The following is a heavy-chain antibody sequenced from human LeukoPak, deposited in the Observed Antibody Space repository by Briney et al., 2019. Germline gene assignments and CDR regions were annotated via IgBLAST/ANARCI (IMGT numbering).Heavy chain of an antibody. V-gene: IGHV3-66*01. J-gene: IGHJ4*02. Sequence: GGSLRLSCAASGFTVSSNYMSWVRQAPGKGLEWVSVIYSGGSTYYADSVKGRFTISRDNSKNTLYLQMNSLRAEDTAVYYCAKVLNGPVVVAATLFDYWGQGTLVTVSS. CDR2: IYSGGST. CDR3: AKVLNGPVVVAATLFDY. D-gene: IGHD2-15*01. CDR1: GFTVSSNY.